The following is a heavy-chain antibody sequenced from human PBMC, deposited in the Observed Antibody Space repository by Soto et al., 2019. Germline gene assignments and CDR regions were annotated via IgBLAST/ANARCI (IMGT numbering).Heavy chain of an antibody. CDR2: IYSSGGT. CDR1: GGAISGYY. V-gene: IGHV4-4*07. Sequence: SETLSLTCTVSGGAISGYYWTWIRQSAGKGLEWIGRIYSSGGTKYNPSLQSRVTMSLDTSKNQFSLRLSSVTAADTAVYYCARRQRFSDSFDTWGQGTLVIVSS. J-gene: IGHJ5*02. D-gene: IGHD3-3*01. CDR3: ARRQRFSDSFDT.